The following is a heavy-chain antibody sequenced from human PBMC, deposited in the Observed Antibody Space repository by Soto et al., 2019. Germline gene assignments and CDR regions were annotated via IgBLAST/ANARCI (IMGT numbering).Heavy chain of an antibody. Sequence: EVQLLESGGNLVQPGGSLRLSCAVSGFTFSNYAMNWVRQAPGKGLEWVSTISGGAGSKNYADSVKGRFTVSRDNSQNTLYLQMNSRRADDTAVYYCAKGYGSTLGATFFDSWGQGTLVTVSS. CDR1: GFTFSNYA. J-gene: IGHJ4*02. V-gene: IGHV3-23*01. D-gene: IGHD1-26*01. CDR2: ISGGAGSK. CDR3: AKGYGSTLGATFFDS.